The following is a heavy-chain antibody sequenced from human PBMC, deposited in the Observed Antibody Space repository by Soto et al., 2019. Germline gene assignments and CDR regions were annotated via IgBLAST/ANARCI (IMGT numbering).Heavy chain of an antibody. CDR3: ARSTQYSSGWYEYYFDY. CDR1: GGTFSSYA. V-gene: IGHV1-69*01. D-gene: IGHD6-19*01. J-gene: IGHJ4*02. CDR2: IIPIFGTA. Sequence: QVQLVQSGAEVKKPGSSVRVSCKASGGTFSSYAISWVRQAPGQGLEWMGGIIPIFGTANYAQKFQGRVTITADESTSTAYMELSSLRSEDTAVYYCARSTQYSSGWYEYYFDYWGQGTLVTVSS.